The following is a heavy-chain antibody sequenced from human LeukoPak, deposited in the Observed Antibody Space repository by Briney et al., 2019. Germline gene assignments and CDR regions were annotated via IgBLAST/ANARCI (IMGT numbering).Heavy chain of an antibody. CDR2: ISAYNGNT. CDR1: GYTFTSYG. CDR3: ARVTGDYYYYGMDV. Sequence: ASVKVSCKASGYTFTSYGISWERQAPGQGLEWMGWISAYNGNTNYAQKLQGRVTMTTDTSTSTAYMELRSLRSDDTAVYYCARVTGDYYYYGMDVWGQGTTVTVSS. V-gene: IGHV1-18*01. D-gene: IGHD3-10*01. J-gene: IGHJ6*02.